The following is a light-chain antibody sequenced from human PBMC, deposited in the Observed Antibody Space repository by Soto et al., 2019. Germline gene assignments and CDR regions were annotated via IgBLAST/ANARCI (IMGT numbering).Light chain of an antibody. V-gene: IGKV3-20*01. J-gene: IGKJ3*01. CDR2: GAS. Sequence: EIVLTQSPGTLALSPGERATLSCRASQSVSSSYLAWYQQKPGQAPRLLIYGASSRATGIPDRFSGSVSGTDFTITISRLEPEDFAVYYCHQYWSSLCTFGPGTKVDIK. CDR1: QSVSSSY. CDR3: HQYWSSLCT.